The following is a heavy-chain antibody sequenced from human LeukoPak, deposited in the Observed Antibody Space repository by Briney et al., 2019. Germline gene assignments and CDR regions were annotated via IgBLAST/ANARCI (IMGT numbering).Heavy chain of an antibody. CDR2: IKEDGSEK. V-gene: IGHV3-7*04. Sequence: SGGSLRLSCAASGFTFSNYWMSWVRQAPGKGLEWVANIKEDGSEKCYVDSVKGRFTISRDNAKNSLYLQMNSLRAEDTAVYYCARDWNYGDDYWGQGTLVTVSS. J-gene: IGHJ4*02. D-gene: IGHD4-17*01. CDR3: ARDWNYGDDY. CDR1: GFTFSNYW.